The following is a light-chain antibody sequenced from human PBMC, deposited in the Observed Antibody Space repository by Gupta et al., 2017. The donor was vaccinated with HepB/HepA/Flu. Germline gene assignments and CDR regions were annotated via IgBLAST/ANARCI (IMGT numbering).Light chain of an antibody. V-gene: IGLV3-21*04. Sequence: SYVLTQPPSVSVAPGKTARITCGGNNIGSKSVHWYQQKPGQAPVLVIYYDSDRPSGIPERFSGSNTGNTATLTISRVEAGDEADYDCQVWDSSSDHYGFGTGTKVTVL. CDR3: QVWDSSSDHYG. CDR2: YDS. J-gene: IGLJ1*01. CDR1: NIGSKS.